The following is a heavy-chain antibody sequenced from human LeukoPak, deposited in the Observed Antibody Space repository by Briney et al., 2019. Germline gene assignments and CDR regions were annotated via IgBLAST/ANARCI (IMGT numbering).Heavy chain of an antibody. D-gene: IGHD3-10*01. V-gene: IGHV3-23*01. CDR3: AKDVRLVRGVNYGSIIDYFDY. CDR1: GFTFSSYA. Sequence: GGSLRLSCAAPGFTFSSYAMSWVRQAPGKGLEWVSAISGSGGSTYYADSVKGRFTISRDNSKNTLYLQMNSLRAEDTAVYYCAKDVRLVRGVNYGSIIDYFDYWGQGTLVTVSS. J-gene: IGHJ4*02. CDR2: ISGSGGST.